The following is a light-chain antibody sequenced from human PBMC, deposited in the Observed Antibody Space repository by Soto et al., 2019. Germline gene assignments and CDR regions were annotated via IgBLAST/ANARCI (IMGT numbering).Light chain of an antibody. J-gene: IGKJ5*01. CDR2: GAS. V-gene: IGKV3-15*01. CDR3: QQRSNWPMST. CDR1: QSVSSN. Sequence: EIVMTQSPATLSVSPGERATLSFRASQSVSSNLAWYQQKPGQAPRLLIYGASTRATGIPARFSGSGSGTDFTLTISSLEPEDFAVYYCQQRSNWPMSTFGQGTRLEIK.